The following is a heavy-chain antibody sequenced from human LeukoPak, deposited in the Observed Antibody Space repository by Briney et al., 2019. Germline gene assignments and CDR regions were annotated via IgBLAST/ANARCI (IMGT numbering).Heavy chain of an antibody. D-gene: IGHD3-10*01. V-gene: IGHV4-59*01. CDR2: ISYSGST. Sequence: SETPSLTCSVSGGXTSSYNSGCICDPPREGLWRIGDISYSGSTNYNPSIKRRVTISVDTPKHEFSLKLSSVSAAGTAVYYCARAYYYGQGFDYWGQGTLVTVSS. CDR3: ARAYYYGQGFDY. CDR1: GGXTSSYN. J-gene: IGHJ4*02.